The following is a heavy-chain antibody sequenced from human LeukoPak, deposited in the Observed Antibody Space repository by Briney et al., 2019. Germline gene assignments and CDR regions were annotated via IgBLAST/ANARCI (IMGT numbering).Heavy chain of an antibody. CDR1: GFTFSSYS. D-gene: IGHD6-13*01. V-gene: IGHV3-64*01. Sequence: GGSLRLSCAASGFTFSSYSMNWVRQAPGKGLEYVSAISSNGGSTYYANSVKGRFTISRDNSKNTLYLQMGSLRAEDMAVYYCARVVGIAAAGEYFDYWGQGTLVTVSS. CDR3: ARVVGIAAAGEYFDY. CDR2: ISSNGGST. J-gene: IGHJ4*02.